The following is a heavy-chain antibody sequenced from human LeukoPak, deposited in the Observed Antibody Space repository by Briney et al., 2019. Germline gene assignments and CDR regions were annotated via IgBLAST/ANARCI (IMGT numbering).Heavy chain of an antibody. CDR3: ARDYGSGSYYRPGAFDI. Sequence: GGSLRLSCAASGFTFSSYSMNWVRQAPGKGLEWVSSIGSSSSYIYYADSVKGRFTISRDNAKNSLYLQMNSLRAEDTAVYYCARDYGSGSYYRPGAFDIWGQGTMVTVSS. CDR2: IGSSSSYI. D-gene: IGHD3-10*01. CDR1: GFTFSSYS. J-gene: IGHJ3*02. V-gene: IGHV3-21*01.